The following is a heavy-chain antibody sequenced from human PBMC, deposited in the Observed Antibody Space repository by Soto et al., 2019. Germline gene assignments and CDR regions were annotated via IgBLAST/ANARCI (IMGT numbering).Heavy chain of an antibody. CDR1: GGSFSGYY. CDR3: ARGVGYSSGSFFDY. CDR2: INHSGST. D-gene: IGHD6-19*01. V-gene: IGHV4-34*01. Sequence: SETLSLTCAVYGGSFSGYYWSWIRQPPGKGLEWIGEINHSGSTNYNPSLKCRVTISVDTSKNQFSLKLSSVTAADTAVYYCARGVGYSSGSFFDYWGQGTLVTVSS. J-gene: IGHJ4*02.